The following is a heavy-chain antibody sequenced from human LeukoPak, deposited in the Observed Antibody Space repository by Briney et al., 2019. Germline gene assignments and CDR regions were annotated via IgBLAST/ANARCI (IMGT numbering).Heavy chain of an antibody. CDR1: GGTFSSYA. J-gene: IGHJ2*01. Sequence: ASVKVSCKPSGGTFSSYAISWVRQAPGQGREWMGGIIPIFGTANYAQKFQGRVTITADESTSTAYMELSSLRSEDTAVYYCALPRINGNWYFDLWGRGTLVTVSS. V-gene: IGHV1-69*13. D-gene: IGHD5-12*01. CDR2: IIPIFGTA. CDR3: ALPRINGNWYFDL.